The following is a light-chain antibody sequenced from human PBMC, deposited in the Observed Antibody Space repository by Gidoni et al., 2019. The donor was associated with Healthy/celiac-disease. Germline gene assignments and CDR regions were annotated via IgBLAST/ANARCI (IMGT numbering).Light chain of an antibody. CDR3: QQYDNLPLT. CDR2: DAS. Sequence: DIQMTQSPSSLSASVGDRVTLTCQASQDISNYLNWYQQKPGKAPKLLIYDASNLETGVPSRFSGSGSGTDFTFTISRLQPEDIATYYCQQYDNLPLTFGGXIKVEIK. V-gene: IGKV1-33*01. CDR1: QDISNY. J-gene: IGKJ4*01.